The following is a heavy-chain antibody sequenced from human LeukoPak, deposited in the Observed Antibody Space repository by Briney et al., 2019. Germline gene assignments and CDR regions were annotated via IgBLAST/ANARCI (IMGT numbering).Heavy chain of an antibody. V-gene: IGHV1-3*01. CDR3: ARAQYYYDSSGYYPTFDY. D-gene: IGHD3-22*01. CDR2: INAGNGNT. Sequence: ASVKVSCKASGYTFTSYAMHWVRQAPGQRLEWMGWINAGNGNTKYSQKFQGRVTITRGTSAGTAYMELSSLRSEDTAVYYCARAQYYYDSSGYYPTFDYWGQGTPVTVSS. J-gene: IGHJ4*02. CDR1: GYTFTSYA.